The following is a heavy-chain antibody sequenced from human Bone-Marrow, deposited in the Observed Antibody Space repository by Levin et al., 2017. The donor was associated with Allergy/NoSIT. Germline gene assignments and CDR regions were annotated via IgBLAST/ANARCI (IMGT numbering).Heavy chain of an antibody. Sequence: PLASVKVSCKASGYTFTSYGISWVRQAPGQGLEWMGWISAYNGNTNYAQKLQGRVTMTTDTSTSTAYMELRSLRSDDTAVYYCARDNYDILTGYAFDIWGQGTMVTVSS. V-gene: IGHV1-18*01. CDR2: ISAYNGNT. CDR3: ARDNYDILTGYAFDI. CDR1: GYTFTSYG. D-gene: IGHD3-9*01. J-gene: IGHJ3*02.